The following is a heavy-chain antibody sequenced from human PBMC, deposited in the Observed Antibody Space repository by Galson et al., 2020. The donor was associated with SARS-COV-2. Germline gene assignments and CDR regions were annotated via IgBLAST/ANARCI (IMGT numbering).Heavy chain of an antibody. D-gene: IGHD3-9*01. CDR1: GFIFSDSA. CDR2: IRSKAYTYAT. J-gene: IGHJ4*02. Sequence: GESLKLSCATSGFIFSDSAIHWVRQTSGQGLEWVGRIRSKAYTYATAYAASVRGRFTIPRDDSKSTAFLQINSLKPEDTAVYYCTKDGLTWGQGTLVAVSS. V-gene: IGHV3-73*01. CDR3: TKDGLT.